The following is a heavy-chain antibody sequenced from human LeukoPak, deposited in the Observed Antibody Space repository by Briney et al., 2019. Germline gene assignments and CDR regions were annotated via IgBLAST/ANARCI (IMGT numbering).Heavy chain of an antibody. CDR2: ISYDGSNK. J-gene: IGHJ1*01. Sequence: PGGSLRLSCAASGFTFSSYGMHWVRQAPGKGLEWVAVISYDGSNKYYADSVKGRFTISRDNSKNTLYLQMNSLRAEDTAVYYCAKGYYDSSGYYSEYFQHWGRAPWSPSPQ. CDR1: GFTFSSYG. CDR3: AKGYYDSSGYYSEYFQH. V-gene: IGHV3-30*18. D-gene: IGHD3-22*01.